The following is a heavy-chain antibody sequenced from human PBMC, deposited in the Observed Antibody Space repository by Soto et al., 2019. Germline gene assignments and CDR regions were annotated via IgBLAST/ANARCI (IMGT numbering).Heavy chain of an antibody. CDR1: GGSISSGGYY. D-gene: IGHD2-21*02. CDR2: IYYSGST. V-gene: IGHV4-31*03. CDR3: ARGLSVTLFDY. J-gene: IGHJ4*02. Sequence: QVQLQESGPGLVKPSQTLSLTCTVSGGSISSGGYYWTWIRQYPGKGLEWIGYIYYSGSTFYNPSIKSRVSISVDTSKHQFSLNRSSVTAADTAVYYCARGLSVTLFDYWGQGTLVTVSS.